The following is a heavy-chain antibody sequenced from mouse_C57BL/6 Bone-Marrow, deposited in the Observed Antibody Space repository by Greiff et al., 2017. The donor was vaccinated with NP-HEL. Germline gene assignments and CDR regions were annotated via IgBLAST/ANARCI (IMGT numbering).Heavy chain of an antibody. V-gene: IGHV5-17*01. CDR1: GFTFSDYG. CDR3: ARMGYYLFYWYFDV. Sequence: EVMLVESGGGLVKPGGSLKLSCAASGFTFSDYGMHWVRQAPEKGLEWVAYISSGSSTIYYADTVKGRFPISRDNAKNTLFLQMTSLRSEDTAMYYCARMGYYLFYWYFDVWGTGTTVTVSS. CDR2: ISSGSSTI. D-gene: IGHD2-3*01. J-gene: IGHJ1*03.